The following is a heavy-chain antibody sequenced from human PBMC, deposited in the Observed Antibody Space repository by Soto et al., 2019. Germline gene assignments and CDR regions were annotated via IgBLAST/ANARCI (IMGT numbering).Heavy chain of an antibody. J-gene: IGHJ4*02. CDR1: GFSLSTSGVG. Sequence: QITLEESGPALGNPTQTLTLTCTFSGFSLSTSGVGVGWIRQPPGKALEWLGLIYWDNDRRYIPSLRSRHTIPNDTSKNQVVLTMTDMGPVDTATYYCAHRRGGYNWNDGNFDYWGQGTLVTVSS. V-gene: IGHV2-5*02. CDR3: AHRRGGYNWNDGNFDY. D-gene: IGHD1-20*01. CDR2: IYWDNDR.